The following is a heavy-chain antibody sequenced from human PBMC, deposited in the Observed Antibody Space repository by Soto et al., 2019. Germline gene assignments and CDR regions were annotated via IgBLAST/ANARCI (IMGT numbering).Heavy chain of an antibody. Sequence: GGSLRLSCAASGFTFSSYAMSWVRQAPGKGLEWVSAISGSGDRTYYADSVKGRFTISRDNSKNTLYVQMNSLRAEDPAVYCCAKDRTFFDYWGQGTLVTVSS. J-gene: IGHJ4*02. CDR3: AKDRTFFDY. V-gene: IGHV3-23*01. CDR2: ISGSGDRT. CDR1: GFTFSSYA.